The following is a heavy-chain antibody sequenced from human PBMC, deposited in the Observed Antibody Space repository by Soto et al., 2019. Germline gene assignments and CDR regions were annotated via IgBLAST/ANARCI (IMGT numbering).Heavy chain of an antibody. CDR2: IYTSGST. Sequence: SETLSLTCTVSGGSISSYYWSWIRQPAGKGLEWIGRIYTSGSTNYNPSLKSRVTMSVDTSKNQFSLKLSSVTAADTAVYHCARSLSPLSAFDIWGQGTMVTVSS. CDR1: GGSISSYY. J-gene: IGHJ3*02. CDR3: ARSLSPLSAFDI. V-gene: IGHV4-4*07.